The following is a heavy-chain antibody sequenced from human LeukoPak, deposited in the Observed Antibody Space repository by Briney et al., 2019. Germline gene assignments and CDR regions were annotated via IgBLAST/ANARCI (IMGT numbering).Heavy chain of an antibody. CDR3: ARTDIAMVTVGY. V-gene: IGHV1-2*02. Sequence: EASVKVSCKASGYTFTGYYMHWVRQAPGQGLEWMGWINPNTGGTNYAQKFQGRVTMTRDTSITTAYMELSSLRSDDTAVYYCARTDIAMVTVGYWGQGTLVTVSS. CDR2: INPNTGGT. D-gene: IGHD5-18*01. J-gene: IGHJ4*02. CDR1: GYTFTGYY.